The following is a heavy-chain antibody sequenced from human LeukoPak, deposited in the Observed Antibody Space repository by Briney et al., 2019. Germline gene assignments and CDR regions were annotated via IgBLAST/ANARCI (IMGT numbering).Heavy chain of an antibody. V-gene: IGHV4-34*01. CDR2: TNHSGST. D-gene: IGHD3-3*01. Sequence: PSETLSLTCAVYGGSFSGYYWSWIRQPPGKGLEWIGETNHSGSTNYNPSLKSRVTISVDTSKNQFSLKLSSVTAADTAVYYCARVEVYFDYWGQGTLVTVSS. CDR3: ARVEVYFDY. J-gene: IGHJ4*02. CDR1: GGSFSGYY.